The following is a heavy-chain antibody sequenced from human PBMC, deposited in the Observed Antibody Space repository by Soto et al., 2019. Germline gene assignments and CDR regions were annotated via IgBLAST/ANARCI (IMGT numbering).Heavy chain of an antibody. CDR3: ARGGWSNDY. V-gene: IGHV4-59*01. J-gene: IGHJ4*02. CDR1: GGSISGFD. D-gene: IGHD6-19*01. Sequence: SETLSLTCIVSGGSISGFDWSWTRQPPGKGLERIGYIHRGGNTYYSPSLENRVTISVDTSKNQFSLKLRSVTAADTAVYYCARGGWSNDYWGQGILVTVSS. CDR2: IHRGGNT.